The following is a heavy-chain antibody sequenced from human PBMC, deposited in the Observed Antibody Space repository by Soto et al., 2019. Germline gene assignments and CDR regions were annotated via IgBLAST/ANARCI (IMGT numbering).Heavy chain of an antibody. Sequence: KISCKASGCTFSSYAISWVRQAPGQGLEWMGGIIPILGIANYAQKFQGRVTITADKSTSTAYMELSSLRSEDTAVYYCATQSNYGDYWFDPWGQGTLVTVSS. CDR1: GCTFSSYA. CDR3: ATQSNYGDYWFDP. CDR2: IIPILGIA. D-gene: IGHD4-17*01. V-gene: IGHV1-69*10. J-gene: IGHJ5*02.